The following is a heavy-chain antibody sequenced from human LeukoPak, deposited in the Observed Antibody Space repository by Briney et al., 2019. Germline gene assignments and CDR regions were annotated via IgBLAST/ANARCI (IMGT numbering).Heavy chain of an antibody. CDR2: ISVYNGNT. Sequence: GASVKVSCKASGYTFTSYGISWVRQAPGQGLEWMGWISVYNGNTNYAQKLQGRVTMTTDTSTSTVYMELSSLRSEDTAVYYCARTPIFTDYGGNSFFESDPWGQGTLVTVSS. D-gene: IGHD4-23*01. V-gene: IGHV1-18*01. CDR1: GYTFTSYG. CDR3: ARTPIFTDYGGNSFFESDP. J-gene: IGHJ5*02.